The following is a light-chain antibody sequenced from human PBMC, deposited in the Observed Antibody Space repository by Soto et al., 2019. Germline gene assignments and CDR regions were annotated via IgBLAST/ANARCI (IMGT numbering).Light chain of an antibody. CDR2: GAS. J-gene: IGKJ2*01. CDR1: QSVSINS. V-gene: IGKV3-20*01. CDR3: QQYGNSPYT. Sequence: EIVLTQSPGTLSLSPGDRATLSYRASQSVSINSLAWYQQHPGQAPRLLIYGASSRATGIPDRFSGSGSGTDFTLAISRLEPEDFAVYYCQQYGNSPYTFGQGTNLEIK.